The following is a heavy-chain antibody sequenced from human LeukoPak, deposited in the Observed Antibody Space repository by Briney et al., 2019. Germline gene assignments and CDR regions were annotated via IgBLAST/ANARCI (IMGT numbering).Heavy chain of an antibody. V-gene: IGHV3-15*01. CDR2: VKNKIDGGTT. J-gene: IGHJ4*02. CDR3: TTRGGLGY. Sequence: GGSLRLSCAASGFTFGDAWVSWVRQVPGKGLEWVGRVKNKIDGGTTDYAAPVRGRFTISRDDSKNMAFLQMNSLRTEDTAIYYCTTRGGLGYWGQGTLVTVSS. D-gene: IGHD3-10*01. CDR1: GFTFGDAW.